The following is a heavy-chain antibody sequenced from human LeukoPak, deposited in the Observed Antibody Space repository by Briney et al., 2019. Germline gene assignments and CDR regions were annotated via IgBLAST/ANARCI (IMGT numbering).Heavy chain of an antibody. Sequence: SVKVSCKASGGTFSSYAISWVRQAPGQGLEWMGGIIPIFGTANYAQKFQGRVTITTDESKSTAYMELSSLRSEDTAVYYCARGGHITIFGVVTRGEFDYWGQGTLVTVSS. CDR3: ARGGHITIFGVVTRGEFDY. CDR1: GGTFSSYA. CDR2: IIPIFGTA. J-gene: IGHJ4*02. D-gene: IGHD3-3*01. V-gene: IGHV1-69*05.